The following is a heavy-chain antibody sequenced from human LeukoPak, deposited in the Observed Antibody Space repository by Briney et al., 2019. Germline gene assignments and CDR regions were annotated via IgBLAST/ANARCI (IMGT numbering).Heavy chain of an antibody. CDR2: IYSSGSA. Sequence: SETLSPTCTVSGGSISSNNYYWAWIRQPPGKGLEWIGSIYSSGSASYNPSLKSRVSIVLDTSKNQFSLKVTSVTAADTAVYYCARDRSSYAKGHYDYWGQGTLVTVSS. CDR3: ARDRSSYAKGHYDY. V-gene: IGHV4-39*07. D-gene: IGHD6-6*01. J-gene: IGHJ4*01. CDR1: GGSISSNNYY.